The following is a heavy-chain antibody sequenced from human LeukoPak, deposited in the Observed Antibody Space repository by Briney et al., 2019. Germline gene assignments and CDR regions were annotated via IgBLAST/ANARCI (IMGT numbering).Heavy chain of an antibody. D-gene: IGHD3-9*01. V-gene: IGHV1-18*01. CDR1: GCNFNNYA. Sequence: ASVKVSCKASGCNFNNYAVNWVRQAPGQGLEWMGWISAYNGNTNYAQKLQGRVTMTTDTSTSTAYMGLRSLRSDDTAVYYCAREDDILTGFPYYYYYGMDVWGQGTTVTVSS. CDR3: AREDDILTGFPYYYYYGMDV. CDR2: ISAYNGNT. J-gene: IGHJ6*02.